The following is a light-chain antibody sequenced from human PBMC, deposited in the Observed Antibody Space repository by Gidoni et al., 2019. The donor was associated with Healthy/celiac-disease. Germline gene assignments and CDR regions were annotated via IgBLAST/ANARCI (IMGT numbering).Light chain of an antibody. CDR2: AAS. J-gene: IGKJ2*04. CDR3: QQSYSTPMCS. CDR1: QSISSY. Sequence: DIQLPQSPSSLYASVGDRVTINCRASQSISSYLNWYQQKPGKAPKLLIYAASSLQSGVPSRFSGSGSGTDFTLTISSLQPEDFATYYCQQSYSTPMCSFGQGTKLEIK. V-gene: IGKV1-39*01.